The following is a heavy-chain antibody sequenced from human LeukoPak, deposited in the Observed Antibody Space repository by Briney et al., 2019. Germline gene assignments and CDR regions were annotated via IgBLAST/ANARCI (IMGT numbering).Heavy chain of an antibody. J-gene: IGHJ4*02. CDR1: GGSFSGYS. CDR2: INHSGST. CDR3: ARLKVGWLQSVYYFDY. D-gene: IGHD5-24*01. V-gene: IGHV4-34*01. Sequence: PSKTLSLTCAIYGGSFSGYSWRLIRQPPGKGLDWIGEINHSGSTNYNPSLKSRVTISVDTSKNQFSLKLSSVTAADTAVYYCARLKVGWLQSVYYFDYWGQGTLVTVSS.